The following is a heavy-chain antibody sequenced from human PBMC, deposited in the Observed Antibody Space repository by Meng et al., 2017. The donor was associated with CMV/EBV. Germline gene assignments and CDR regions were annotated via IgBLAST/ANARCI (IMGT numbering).Heavy chain of an antibody. CDR3: ARDRGEWNLLGAAAGNLFDY. Sequence: QVQRQEPGLGLWKPSATLSLTRTVSGGSISSYYWSWIRQPAGKGLEWIGRIYTSGSTNYTPSLKGRVTISVDTSKNQFSLKLSSVTAADTAVYYCARDRGEWNLLGAAAGNLFDYWGQGTLVTVSS. V-gene: IGHV4-4*07. CDR2: IYTSGST. CDR1: GGSISSYY. D-gene: IGHD6-13*01. J-gene: IGHJ4*02.